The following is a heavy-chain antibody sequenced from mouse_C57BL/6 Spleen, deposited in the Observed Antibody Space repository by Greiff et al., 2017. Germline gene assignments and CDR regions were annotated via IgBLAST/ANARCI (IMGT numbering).Heavy chain of an antibody. V-gene: IGHV1-39*01. Sequence: EVHLVESGPELVKPGASVKISCKASGYSFTDYNMNWVKQSNGKSLEWIGVIKPNYGTTSYNQKFKGKATLTVDQSSSTAYMQLNSLTSEDSAVYYCARGGNYVGFDYWGQGTTLTVSS. CDR2: IKPNYGTT. D-gene: IGHD2-1*01. CDR3: ARGGNYVGFDY. J-gene: IGHJ2*01. CDR1: GYSFTDYN.